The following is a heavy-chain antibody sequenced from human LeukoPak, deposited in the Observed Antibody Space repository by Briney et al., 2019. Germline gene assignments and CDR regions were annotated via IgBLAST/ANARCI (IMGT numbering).Heavy chain of an antibody. CDR3: AREVGTPQAFDI. D-gene: IGHD1-26*01. Sequence: GGSLRLSCAASGFTFDDYAMHWVRQAPGKGLEWVSGIGWNSGSIGYADSVRGRFTISRDNAKNSLYLQMNSLKAEDTAIYYCAREVGTPQAFDIWGQGTMVTVSS. CDR2: IGWNSGSI. J-gene: IGHJ3*02. V-gene: IGHV3-9*01. CDR1: GFTFDDYA.